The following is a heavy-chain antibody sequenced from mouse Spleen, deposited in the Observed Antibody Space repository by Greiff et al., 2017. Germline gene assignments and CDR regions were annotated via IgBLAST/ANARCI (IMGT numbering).Heavy chain of an antibody. V-gene: IGHV2-2*01. Sequence: VQLQESGPGLVQPSQSLSITCTVSGFSLTSYGVHWVRQSPGKGLEWLGVIWSGGSTDYNAAFISRLSISKDNSKSQVFFKMNSLQADDTAIYYCARNGDYGSSDYFDYWGQGTTLTVSS. D-gene: IGHD1-1*01. CDR1: GFSLTSYG. J-gene: IGHJ2*01. CDR3: ARNGDYGSSDYFDY. CDR2: IWSGGST.